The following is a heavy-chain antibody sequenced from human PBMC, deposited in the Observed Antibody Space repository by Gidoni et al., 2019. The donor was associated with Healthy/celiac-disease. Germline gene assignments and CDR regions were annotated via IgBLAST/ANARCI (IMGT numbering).Heavy chain of an antibody. Sequence: QVQLVDSGGGVVQPGRSLRLSCAASGFTFSSYGMHWVRQAPGKGLEWVAVIWYDGSNKYYADSVKGRFTISRDNSKNTLYLQMNSLRAEDTAVYYCARGPDYGDYFDYWGQGTLVTVSS. CDR3: ARGPDYGDYFDY. J-gene: IGHJ4*02. CDR2: IWYDGSNK. D-gene: IGHD4-17*01. V-gene: IGHV3-33*01. CDR1: GFTFSSYG.